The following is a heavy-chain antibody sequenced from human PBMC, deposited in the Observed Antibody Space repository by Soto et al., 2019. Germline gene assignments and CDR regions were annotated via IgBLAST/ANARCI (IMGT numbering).Heavy chain of an antibody. J-gene: IGHJ6*02. CDR2: IIPIFGTA. CDR3: ARVGIRGSMVYYYYGMDV. V-gene: IGHV1-69*13. CDR1: GGTFSSYA. D-gene: IGHD3-10*01. Sequence: ASVKVSCKASGGTFSSYAISWVRQAPGQGPEWMGGIIPIFGTANHAQKFQARVTITADESTSTAYMELSSLRSEDKAVYYCARVGIRGSMVYYYYGMDVWGQGTTVTVSS.